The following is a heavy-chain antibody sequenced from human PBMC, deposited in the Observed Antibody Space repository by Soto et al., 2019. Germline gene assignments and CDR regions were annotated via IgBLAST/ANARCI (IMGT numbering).Heavy chain of an antibody. D-gene: IGHD3-10*01. CDR3: AREAWFGAPGHYYGVDV. Sequence: SQTLSLTCAISGDSVSSNSAAWNWIRQSPSRGLEWLGRTYYRSKWYNDYAVSVKSRITINPDTSKNQFSLQLNSMTPEDTAVYYCAREAWFGAPGHYYGVDVWGQGTTVTVS. CDR1: GDSVSSNSAA. J-gene: IGHJ6*02. V-gene: IGHV6-1*01. CDR2: TYYRSKWYN.